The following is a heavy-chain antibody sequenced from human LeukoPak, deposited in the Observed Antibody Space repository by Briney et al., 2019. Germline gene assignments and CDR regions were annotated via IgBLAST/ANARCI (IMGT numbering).Heavy chain of an antibody. V-gene: IGHV3-11*01. CDR1: GFTFSDYY. D-gene: IGHD6-13*01. CDR2: ISSSGSSV. CDR3: ARDRIAAAGTSFDY. Sequence: GGSLRLSCAASGFTFSDYYMSWIRQAPGKGLEWVSYISSSGSSVYYADSVKGRFTISRDNAKNSLYLQMNSLRAEDTAVYYCARDRIAAAGTSFDYWGQGTLVTVSS. J-gene: IGHJ4*02.